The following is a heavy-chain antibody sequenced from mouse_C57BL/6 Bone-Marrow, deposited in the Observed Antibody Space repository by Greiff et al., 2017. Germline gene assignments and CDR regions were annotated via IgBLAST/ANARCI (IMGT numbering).Heavy chain of an antibody. CDR1: GFTFSSYG. Sequence: EVKLVESGGDLVKPGGSLKLSCAASGFTFSSYGMSWVRQTPDKRLEWVATISSGGSYTYYPDSVKGRFTISRDNAKNTLYLQMSSLKSEDTAMYYCARRAYGSLYAMDYWGQGTSVTVSS. D-gene: IGHD1-1*01. J-gene: IGHJ4*01. CDR3: ARRAYGSLYAMDY. CDR2: ISSGGSYT. V-gene: IGHV5-6*02.